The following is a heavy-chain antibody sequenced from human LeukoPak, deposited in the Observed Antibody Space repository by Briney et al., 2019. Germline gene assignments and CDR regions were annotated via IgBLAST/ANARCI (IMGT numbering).Heavy chain of an antibody. CDR1: GFTFSSYS. J-gene: IGHJ4*02. Sequence: GGSLRLSCAASGFTFSSYSMNWVRQAPGKGLEWVSSISSSSSYIYYADSVKGRFTISRDNSKNTLYLQMNSLRAEDTAVYYCASWYCGGDCYSNWGQGTLVTVSS. CDR3: ASWYCGGDCYSN. D-gene: IGHD2-21*02. V-gene: IGHV3-21*01. CDR2: ISSSSSYI.